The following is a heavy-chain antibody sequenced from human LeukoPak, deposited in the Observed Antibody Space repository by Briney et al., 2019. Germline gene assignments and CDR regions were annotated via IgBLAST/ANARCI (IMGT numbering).Heavy chain of an antibody. V-gene: IGHV4-39*01. J-gene: IGHJ4*02. Sequence: SQTLSLTCTVSGGSISSSSYYWGWIRQPPGKGLEWIGSIYYSGSTYYNPSLKSRVTISVDTSKNQFSLKLSSVTAADTAVYYCARLGPIAPADYWGQGTLVTVSS. D-gene: IGHD1-26*01. CDR3: ARLGPIAPADY. CDR1: GGSISSSSYY. CDR2: IYYSGST.